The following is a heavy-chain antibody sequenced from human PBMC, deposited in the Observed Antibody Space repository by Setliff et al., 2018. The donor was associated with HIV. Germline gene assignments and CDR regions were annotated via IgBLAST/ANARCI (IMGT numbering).Heavy chain of an antibody. D-gene: IGHD2-21*02. CDR1: GGSFSGYD. CDR3: VRWYYCVSGACYRADY. V-gene: IGHV4-34*01. J-gene: IGHJ4*02. Sequence: SETLSLTCAVYGGSFSGYDWSWIRQPPGKGLEWIGEINHSGSTNYSPSLKSRVTISVDTSKNQFSLKLYSVTAADTSVYYCVRWYYCVSGACYRADYWGQGTMVTVSS. CDR2: INHSGST.